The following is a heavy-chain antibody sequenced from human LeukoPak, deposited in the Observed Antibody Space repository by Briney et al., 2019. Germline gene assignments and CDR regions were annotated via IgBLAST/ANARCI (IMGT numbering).Heavy chain of an antibody. Sequence: GGSLRLSCAASGFTFSTYWMSWVRQAPGKGLEWVANIKHDGSDRNYVDSVRGRFTISRDNGKNLLHPQMNTLRAEDTAVYYCARELITKWSCGDYWGQGTPVTVPP. CDR3: ARELITKWSCGDY. D-gene: IGHD1-20*01. CDR2: IKHDGSDR. V-gene: IGHV3-7*01. CDR1: GFTFSTYW. J-gene: IGHJ4*02.